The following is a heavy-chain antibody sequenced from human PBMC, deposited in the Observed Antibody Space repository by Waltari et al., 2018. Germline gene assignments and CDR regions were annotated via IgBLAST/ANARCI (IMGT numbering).Heavy chain of an antibody. CDR3: ARSYSGYDYDS. Sequence: QVQLQESGPGLVKPSETLSLTCTVSGGSISSYYWRWIRQPAGEGLEWIGRITTSGNTKYNPSLESRVTVSVDTSKNQFSLKLSSVTAADTAVYYCARSYSGYDYDSWGQGTLVTVSS. D-gene: IGHD5-12*01. J-gene: IGHJ4*02. CDR1: GGSISSYY. CDR2: ITTSGNT. V-gene: IGHV4-4*07.